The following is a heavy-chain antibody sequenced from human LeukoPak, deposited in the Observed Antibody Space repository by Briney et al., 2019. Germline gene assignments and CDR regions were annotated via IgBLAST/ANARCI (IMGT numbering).Heavy chain of an antibody. CDR2: IYYSGST. D-gene: IGHD3-10*01. Sequence: SETLSLTCTVSGGSISSSSYYWGWIRQPPGKGLEWIGSIYYSGSTYYNPSLKSRVTISVDTSKNQFSLKLSSVTAADTAVYYCARRLRMWFGELVYFDYSGQGTLVTVSS. CDR3: ARRLRMWFGELVYFDY. CDR1: GGSISSSSYY. V-gene: IGHV4-39*01. J-gene: IGHJ4*02.